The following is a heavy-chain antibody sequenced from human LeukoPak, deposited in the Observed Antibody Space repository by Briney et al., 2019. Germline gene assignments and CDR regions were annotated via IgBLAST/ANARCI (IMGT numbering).Heavy chain of an antibody. V-gene: IGHV3-21*01. CDR2: ISSSSSYI. Sequence: GGSLRLSCAASGFTFSSYSMNWVRQARGKGLEWVSSISSSSSYIYYADSVKGRFTISRDNAKNSLYLQMNSLRAEDTAVYYCARGGEQWLVRAQGAFDIWGQGTMVTVSS. CDR1: GFTFSSYS. J-gene: IGHJ3*02. D-gene: IGHD6-19*01. CDR3: ARGGEQWLVRAQGAFDI.